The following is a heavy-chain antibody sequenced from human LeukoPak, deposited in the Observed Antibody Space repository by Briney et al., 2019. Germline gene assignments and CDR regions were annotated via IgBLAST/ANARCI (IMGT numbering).Heavy chain of an antibody. V-gene: IGHV1-8*03. CDR3: ARGRRYCSGGSCYILDP. J-gene: IGHJ5*02. D-gene: IGHD2-15*01. Sequence: ASVKVSCKASGYTFTGYYMHWVRQATGQGLEWMGWMNPNSGNTGYAQKFQGRVTITRNTSISTAYMELSSLRSEDTAVYYCARGRRYCSGGSCYILDPWGQGTLVTVSS. CDR1: GYTFTGYY. CDR2: MNPNSGNT.